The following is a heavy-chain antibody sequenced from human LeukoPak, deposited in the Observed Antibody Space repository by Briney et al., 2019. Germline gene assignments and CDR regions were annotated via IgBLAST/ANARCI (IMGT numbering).Heavy chain of an antibody. CDR1: GYTFTSYD. CDR3: ARGRFTMVRGAHYYFDY. D-gene: IGHD3-10*01. CDR2: MNPNSGNT. J-gene: IGHJ4*02. V-gene: IGHV1-8*01. Sequence: ASVNVSCKASGYTFTSYDINWVRQAPGQGLEWMGWMNPNSGNTGYAQKFQGRVTMTRNTSISTAYMELSSLRSEDTAVYYCARGRFTMVRGAHYYFDYWGQGTLVTVSS.